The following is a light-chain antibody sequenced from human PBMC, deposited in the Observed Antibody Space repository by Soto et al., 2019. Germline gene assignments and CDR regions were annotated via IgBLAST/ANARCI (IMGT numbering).Light chain of an antibody. J-gene: IGKJ4*01. V-gene: IGKV3-11*01. Sequence: EIVLTQSPATLSLSPGERATLSCRASQSVSSYLAWYQQKPGQAPRLLIYDATNRATGIPARFSGSESGTDVTLTISSLEPEDFAVYYCQQRSNWPPLTFGGGTKLEIK. CDR2: DAT. CDR1: QSVSSY. CDR3: QQRSNWPPLT.